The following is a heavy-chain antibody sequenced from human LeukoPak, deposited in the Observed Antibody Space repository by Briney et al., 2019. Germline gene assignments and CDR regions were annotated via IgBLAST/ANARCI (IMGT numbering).Heavy chain of an antibody. V-gene: IGHV1-8*01. CDR3: ARGRRVVVITTQSYYFDY. Sequence: ASVKVSCKASGYTFTSYDINWVRQATGQGLEWMGWMNPNSGNTGYAQKFQGRVTMTRNTSISTAYMELSSLRSEDTVVYYCARGRRVVVITTQSYYFDYWGQGTLVTVSS. J-gene: IGHJ4*02. CDR1: GYTFTSYD. CDR2: MNPNSGNT. D-gene: IGHD3-22*01.